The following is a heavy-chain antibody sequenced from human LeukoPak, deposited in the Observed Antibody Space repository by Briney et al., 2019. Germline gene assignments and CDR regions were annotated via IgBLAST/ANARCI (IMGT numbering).Heavy chain of an antibody. CDR2: ISYDGSNK. D-gene: IGHD2-15*01. CDR1: GFTFSSYA. CDR3: ARVPNRYCSGGSCYSDY. Sequence: GGSLRLSCAASGFTFSSYAMHWVRQAPGKGLEWVAVISYDGSNKYYADSVKGRFTISRDNSKNTLYLQMNSLRAEDTAVYYCARVPNRYCSGGSCYSDYWGQGTLVTVSS. J-gene: IGHJ4*02. V-gene: IGHV3-30*04.